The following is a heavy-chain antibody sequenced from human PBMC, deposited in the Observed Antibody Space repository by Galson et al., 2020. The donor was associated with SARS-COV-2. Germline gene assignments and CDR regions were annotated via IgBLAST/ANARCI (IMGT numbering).Heavy chain of an antibody. CDR1: GFTLSSTS. J-gene: IGHJ4*02. Sequence: GGSLRLSCAASGFTLSSTSINCVRQPPGKGLEWVAYISTSSSAITYADSVTGRFTTSRDNAKNSLYLQMTSLRAEDTAVYYCATSSPRNWGQGTLVTVSS. CDR3: ATSSPRN. V-gene: IGHV3-48*04. CDR2: ISTSSSAI.